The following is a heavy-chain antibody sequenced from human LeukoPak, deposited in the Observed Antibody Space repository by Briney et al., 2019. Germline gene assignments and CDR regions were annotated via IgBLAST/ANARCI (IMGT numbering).Heavy chain of an antibody. CDR2: IHGGGDVT. J-gene: IGHJ2*01. CDR1: GFTFSNYA. Sequence: GGSLRLSCAASGFTFSNYAMNWARQAPEKGLEWVSTIHGGGDVTYYADFVKGRFTISRDNSRNTLYLQMNSLRAEDTAVYYCAKALSSSFYYFDLGGRGTLVTVSS. D-gene: IGHD3-16*02. CDR3: AKALSSSFYYFDL. V-gene: IGHV3-23*01.